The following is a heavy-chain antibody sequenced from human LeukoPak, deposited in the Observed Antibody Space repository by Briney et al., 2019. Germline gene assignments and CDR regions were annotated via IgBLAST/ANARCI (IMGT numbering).Heavy chain of an antibody. V-gene: IGHV3-48*03. D-gene: IGHD6-19*01. CDR1: GFTFSSYE. J-gene: IGHJ4*02. CDR2: ISSSGSPI. Sequence: GESLRHSCSASGFTFSSYEMKWVRQAPGWGLGWISYISSSGSPIYDADSVKGRFTISRDNAKNSLYLQMNSLRAEDTALYYCAREGAAGPYYFDYWGQGTLVTVSS. CDR3: AREGAAGPYYFDY.